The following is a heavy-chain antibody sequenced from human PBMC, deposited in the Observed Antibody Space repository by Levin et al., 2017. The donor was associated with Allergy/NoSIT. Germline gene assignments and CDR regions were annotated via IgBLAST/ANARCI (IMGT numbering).Heavy chain of an antibody. J-gene: IGHJ3*02. D-gene: IGHD6-13*01. CDR1: GFTFSDYY. V-gene: IGHV3-11*01. CDR2: ISSRGDTI. Sequence: PGGSLRLSCAASGFTFSDYYMTWIRQAPGKGLEWISYISSRGDTILYADSVKGRFTISRDNAKNALFLQMKSLRAEDTALYYCARVRIRIAVAGTRDDAFDIWGRGTMVTVSS. CDR3: ARVRIRIAVAGTRDDAFDI.